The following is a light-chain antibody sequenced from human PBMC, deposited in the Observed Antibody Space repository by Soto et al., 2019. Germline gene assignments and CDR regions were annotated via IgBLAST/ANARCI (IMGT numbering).Light chain of an antibody. Sequence: IVLTHSPGTLSLTPGERATVPFRASQSVSILLAWYQQKPGQAPRLLIHGATTRATGIPARFSGSGSETEFTLTIRSLQSEDFAVYCCQQYVNWPSFGQGTLLEI. V-gene: IGKV3-15*01. CDR3: QQYVNWPS. J-gene: IGKJ5*01. CDR1: QSVSIL. CDR2: GAT.